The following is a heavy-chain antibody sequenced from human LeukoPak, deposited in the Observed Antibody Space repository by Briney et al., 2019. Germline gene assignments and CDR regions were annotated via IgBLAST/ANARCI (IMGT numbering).Heavy chain of an antibody. CDR1: GFTFSNAW. Sequence: GGSLRLSCAASGFTFSNAWMSWVRQAPGKGLEWVGRIKSKTDGGTTDYAAPVKGRFTISRDDSKNTLYLQMNSLKTEDTAVYYCTTDHDFWSGYYFLWGIDYWGQGTLVTVSS. CDR2: IKSKTDGGTT. D-gene: IGHD3-3*01. V-gene: IGHV3-15*01. J-gene: IGHJ4*02. CDR3: TTDHDFWSGYYFLWGIDY.